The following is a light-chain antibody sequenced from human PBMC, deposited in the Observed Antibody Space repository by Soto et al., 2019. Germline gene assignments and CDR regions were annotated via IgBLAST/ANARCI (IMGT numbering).Light chain of an antibody. J-gene: IGKJ1*01. CDR3: QQYKSSST. CDR2: DAS. V-gene: IGKV3-11*01. Sequence: EIVLTQSPATLSLSPGERATLSCRASQSVSSYLAWYQQKPGQAPRLLIYDASTRATGIPARFSGSGSGTDFTLTITSLQPDDFGVYYCQQYKSSSTFGQGTKVDIK. CDR1: QSVSSY.